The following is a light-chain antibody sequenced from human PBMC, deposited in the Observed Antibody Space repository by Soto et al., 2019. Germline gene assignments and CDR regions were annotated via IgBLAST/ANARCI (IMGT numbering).Light chain of an antibody. CDR2: EVT. CDR3: SSFTTTYFYV. V-gene: IGLV2-14*01. J-gene: IGLJ1*01. CDR1: NSDIGAYDY. Sequence: QSALTRPASVSGSPGQSITISCTGSNSDIGAYDYVSWYQQHPGKPPTLLIYEVTFRPSGVPNRFSGSKSGNTATLTISGLQAEDEADYYCSSFTTTYFYVFGPGTKLTVL.